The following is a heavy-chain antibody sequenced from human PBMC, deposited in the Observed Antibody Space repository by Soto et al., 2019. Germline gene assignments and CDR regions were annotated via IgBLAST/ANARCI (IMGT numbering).Heavy chain of an antibody. Sequence: EVQLLESGGGLVQPGGSLRISCAASGFTFSAYAMSWVRQAPGRGLEWVSVMSGGGGRTLYADSVKGRVTVSRDNSKTTVYLHMSRPRVADTAVYYCAKEAEEGSSGFNHPLGLWGQGTQVTVSS. V-gene: IGHV3-23*01. CDR2: MSGGGGRT. CDR3: AKEAEEGSSGFNHPLGL. D-gene: IGHD6-19*01. CDR1: GFTFSAYA. J-gene: IGHJ4*02.